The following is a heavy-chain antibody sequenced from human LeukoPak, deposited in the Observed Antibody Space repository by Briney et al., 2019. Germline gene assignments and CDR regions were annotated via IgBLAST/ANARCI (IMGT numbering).Heavy chain of an antibody. CDR3: ARGGYSYGLNYYYYGMDV. Sequence: PGGSLRLACTASGFTFSRYLMNWVRQAPGKGLEWVANIKQDGSEKYYVDSVKGRFTISRDNAKNSLYVQMNSLRAEDTAVYYCARGGYSYGLNYYYYGMDVWGQGTTVTVSS. V-gene: IGHV3-7*03. D-gene: IGHD5-18*01. CDR2: IKQDGSEK. CDR1: GFTFSRYL. J-gene: IGHJ6*02.